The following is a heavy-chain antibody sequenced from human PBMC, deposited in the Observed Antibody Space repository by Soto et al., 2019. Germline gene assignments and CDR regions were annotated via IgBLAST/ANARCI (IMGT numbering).Heavy chain of an antibody. J-gene: IGHJ3*02. CDR2: FWANGRTT. V-gene: IGHV3-33*06. D-gene: IGHD3-10*01. CDR1: GFTFKNYC. Sequence: GGSLRLSCVASGFTFKNYCMHWVRQAPGKGLEWVADFWANGRTTYYADSVKGRFSIARDHVKKKLYKQMNSLRAEDTALYHSAQAVSYGSVSSYDGLTFDIWGQGTMVTVSS. CDR3: AQAVSYGSVSSYDGLTFDI.